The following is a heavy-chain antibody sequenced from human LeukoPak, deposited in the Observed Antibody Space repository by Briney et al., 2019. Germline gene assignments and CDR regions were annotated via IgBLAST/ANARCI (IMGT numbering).Heavy chain of an antibody. CDR1: GFTSSSYA. J-gene: IGHJ4*02. V-gene: IGHV3-30-3*01. CDR2: ISFDESIK. CDR3: ARDLVAGTPDYFDY. Sequence: GRSLRLSCAASGFTSSSYAMHWVRQAPGKGLDWVAVISFDESIKAYADSVKGQFTISRDNSKNTLYLQMNSLRPEDTAVYYCARDLVAGTPDYFDYWSQGTLVTVSS. D-gene: IGHD6-19*01.